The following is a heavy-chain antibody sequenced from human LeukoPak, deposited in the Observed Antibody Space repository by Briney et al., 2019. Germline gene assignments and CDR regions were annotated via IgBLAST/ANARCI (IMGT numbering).Heavy chain of an antibody. CDR3: ARDGIAAAGTLLNWFDP. CDR2: IIPIFGTA. CDR1: GGTFSSYA. Sequence: GASVKVSCKASGGTFSSYAISWVRQAPGQGLEWMGGIIPIFGTANYAQKYEGRGTITADEATSTAYMELRSLRSEDTAVYYCARDGIAAAGTLLNWFDPWRQGTLVSVSS. J-gene: IGHJ5*02. D-gene: IGHD6-13*01. V-gene: IGHV1-69*13.